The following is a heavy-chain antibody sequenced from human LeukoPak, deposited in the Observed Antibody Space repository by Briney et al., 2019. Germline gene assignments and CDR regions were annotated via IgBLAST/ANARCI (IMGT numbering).Heavy chain of an antibody. CDR3: ARELAAAGHADY. Sequence: SETLSLTCTVSGGSMSGYYWSWIRQPAGKGLEWIGHIYSSGSTNYNPSLRSRVTMSVDTSKNQFSLNLTSVTAADTAAYYCARELAAAGHADYWGQGTLVTVSS. D-gene: IGHD6-13*01. J-gene: IGHJ4*02. V-gene: IGHV4-4*07. CDR1: GGSMSGYY. CDR2: IYSSGST.